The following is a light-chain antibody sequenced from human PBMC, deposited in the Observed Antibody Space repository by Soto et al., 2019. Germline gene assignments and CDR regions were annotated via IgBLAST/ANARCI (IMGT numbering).Light chain of an antibody. CDR1: QGIRND. J-gene: IGKJ5*01. V-gene: IGKV1-6*01. CDR2: AAS. CDR3: QQYYSYPIT. Sequence: AIQMTQSPSSLSASVGDIVTITCRASQGIRNDLGWYQQKPGKAPKLLIYAASSLQSGVPSRFSGSGSGTDFTLTISCLQSEDFATYYCQQYYSYPITFGQGTRLEIK.